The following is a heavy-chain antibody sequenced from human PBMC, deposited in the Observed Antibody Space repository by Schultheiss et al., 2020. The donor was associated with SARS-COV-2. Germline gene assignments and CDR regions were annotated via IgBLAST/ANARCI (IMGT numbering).Heavy chain of an antibody. CDR1: GFTFDDYA. CDR2: ISWNSGSI. J-gene: IGHJ4*02. V-gene: IGHV3-9*01. Sequence: SLKISCAASGFTFDDYAMHWVRQAPGKGLEWVSGISWNSGSIGYADSVKGRFTISRDNAKNSLYLQMNSLRAEDTAVYYCARGNDNWGQGTLVTVSS. CDR3: ARGNDN.